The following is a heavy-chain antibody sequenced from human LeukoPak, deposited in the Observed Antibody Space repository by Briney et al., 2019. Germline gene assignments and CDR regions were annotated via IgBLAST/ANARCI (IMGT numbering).Heavy chain of an antibody. CDR3: ARERSVDTAAPGYYYYFDY. J-gene: IGHJ4*02. Sequence: SETLSLTCAVYGGSFSGYYWSWIRQPPGKGLEWIGYIYYSGSTNYNPSLKSRVTISVDTSKNQFSLKLSSVTAADTAVYYCARERSVDTAAPGYYYYFDYWGQGTLVTVSS. V-gene: IGHV4-59*01. CDR1: GGSFSGYY. CDR2: IYYSGST. D-gene: IGHD5-18*01.